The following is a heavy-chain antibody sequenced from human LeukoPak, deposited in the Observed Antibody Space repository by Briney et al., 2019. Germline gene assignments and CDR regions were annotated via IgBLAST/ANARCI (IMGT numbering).Heavy chain of an antibody. V-gene: IGHV3-30*03. J-gene: IGHJ4*02. CDR2: ISYDGSNK. CDR1: GFTFSSYG. CDR3: VTTRAEQWQDGHIDY. D-gene: IGHD6-19*01. Sequence: QPGRSLRLSCAASGFTFSSYGMHWVRQAPGKGLEWVAVISYDGSNKYYADSVKGRFTISRDNSKNTLYLQMSSLRVEDTAVYYCVTTRAEQWQDGHIDYWGQGTLVTVSS.